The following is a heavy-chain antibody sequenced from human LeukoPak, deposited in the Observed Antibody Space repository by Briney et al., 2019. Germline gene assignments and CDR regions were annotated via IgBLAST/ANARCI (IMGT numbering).Heavy chain of an antibody. CDR2: MYYSGST. D-gene: IGHD3-22*01. CDR1: GDSITGSTYY. J-gene: IGHJ4*02. V-gene: IGHV4-39*01. CDR3: ARQYYDSTGYYYFDY. Sequence: SETLSLTCTVSGDSITGSTYYWGWIRRPPGKGLEWIGSMYYSGSTYYNPSLKSRVTMSADTSKNQVSLHLRSVTAADAAVYYCARQYYDSTGYYYFDYWGQGTLVTVSS.